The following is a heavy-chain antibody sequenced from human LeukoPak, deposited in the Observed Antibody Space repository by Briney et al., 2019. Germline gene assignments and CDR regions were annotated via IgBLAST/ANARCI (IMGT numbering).Heavy chain of an antibody. V-gene: IGHV3-21*01. CDR2: ISSSSSYI. D-gene: IGHD3-22*01. J-gene: IGHJ4*02. CDR3: VKERYYYDSSGYYFQGNFDY. Sequence: GGSLRLSCAASGFTFSSYSMNWVRQAPGKGLEWVPSISSSSSYIYYADSVKGRFTFSRDNAKNSLYLQMNSLRAEDTAVYYCVKERYYYDSSGYYFQGNFDYWGQGTLVTVSS. CDR1: GFTFSSYS.